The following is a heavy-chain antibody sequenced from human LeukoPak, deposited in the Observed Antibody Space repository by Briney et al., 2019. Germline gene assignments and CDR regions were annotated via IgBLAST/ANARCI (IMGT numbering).Heavy chain of an antibody. CDR3: ARDNRRSGMDV. CDR1: GGSISSGGYY. Sequence: SETLSLTCTVSGGSISSGGYYWSWIRQHPGKGLKWIGYVYYSGSTYYNPSLKSRVTISVDTSKNQFSLKLSSVTAADTAVYYCARDNRRSGMDVWGKGTTITVSS. V-gene: IGHV4-31*03. CDR2: VYYSGST. J-gene: IGHJ6*04.